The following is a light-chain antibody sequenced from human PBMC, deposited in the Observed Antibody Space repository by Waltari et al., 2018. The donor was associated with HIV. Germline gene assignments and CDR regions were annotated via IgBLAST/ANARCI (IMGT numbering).Light chain of an antibody. CDR2: EVT. CDR1: SFDVGDYNY. CDR3: ISYRSGFTLM. J-gene: IGLJ3*02. Sequence: QSALTQPASVSGSPGQSITISCTGTSFDVGDYNYVSWYQQHPGKASKLLIYEVTNRPSGVSNRVSVSKSGNTPSLTISGLQAEDEADYYCISYRSGFTLMFGGGTKLTVL. V-gene: IGLV2-14*01.